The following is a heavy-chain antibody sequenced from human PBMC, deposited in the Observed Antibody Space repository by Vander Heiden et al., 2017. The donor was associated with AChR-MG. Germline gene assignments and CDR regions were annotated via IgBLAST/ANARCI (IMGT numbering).Heavy chain of an antibody. D-gene: IGHD2-2*01. CDR3: ARGRARCSSTSCYRRYYFDY. V-gene: IGHV1-69*06. CDR2: IIPIFGTA. J-gene: IGHJ4*02. CDR1: GGPFSSYA. Sequence: QVQLVQSGAEVKKPGSSVKVSCQASGGPFSSYAISWVRPAPGQGLEWMGGIIPIFGTANYAQKFQGRVTITADKSTSTAYMELSSLRSEDTAVYYCARGRARCSSTSCYRRYYFDYWGQGTLVTVSS.